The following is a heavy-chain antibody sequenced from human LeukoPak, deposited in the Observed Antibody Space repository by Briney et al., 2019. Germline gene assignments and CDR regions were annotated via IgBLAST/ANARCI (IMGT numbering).Heavy chain of an antibody. CDR2: INHSGST. CDR1: GGSFSGYY. Sequence: PSETLSLTCAVYGGSFSGYYWSWIRQPPGKGLEWIGEINHSGSTNYNPSLKSRVTISVDTSKNQFSLKLSSVTAADTAVYYCARLRGSGWPRRYYYYMDVWGKGTTVTISS. D-gene: IGHD6-19*01. CDR3: ARLRGSGWPRRYYYYMDV. J-gene: IGHJ6*03. V-gene: IGHV4-34*01.